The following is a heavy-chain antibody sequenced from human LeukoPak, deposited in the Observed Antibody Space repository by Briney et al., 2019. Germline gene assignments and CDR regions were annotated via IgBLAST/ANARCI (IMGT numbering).Heavy chain of an antibody. CDR1: GGSIGSHY. CDR3: ARDLRSAAAGTNWFDP. Sequence: PSETLSLTCTVSGGSIGSHYWSWIRQPPGKGLEWIGYIYYSGSTNYNPFLKSRVTISVDTSKNQFSLKLSSVTAADTAVYYCARDLRSAAAGTNWFDPWGQGTLVTVSS. CDR2: IYYSGST. V-gene: IGHV4-59*11. D-gene: IGHD6-13*01. J-gene: IGHJ5*02.